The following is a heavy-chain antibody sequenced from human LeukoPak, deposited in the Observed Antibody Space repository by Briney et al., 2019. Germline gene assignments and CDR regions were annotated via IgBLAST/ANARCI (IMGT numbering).Heavy chain of an antibody. CDR2: IYSGGST. V-gene: IGHV3-66*01. CDR1: GFTFSNYW. CDR3: AREGITMVRVFQH. J-gene: IGHJ1*01. D-gene: IGHD3-10*01. Sequence: PGGSLRLSCAASGFTFSNYWMSWVRQAPGKGLEWVSVIYSGGSTYYADSVKGRFTISRDNSKNTLYLQMNSLRAEDTAVYYCAREGITMVRVFQHWGQGTLVTVSS.